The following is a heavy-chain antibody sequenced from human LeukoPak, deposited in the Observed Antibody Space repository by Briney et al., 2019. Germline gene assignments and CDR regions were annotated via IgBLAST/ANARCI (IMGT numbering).Heavy chain of an antibody. V-gene: IGHV3-30*04. CDR1: GFTFSSYA. Sequence: GGSLRLSCAASGFTFSSYAMHWVRQAPGKGLEWVAVIPYDGSNKYYADSGKGRFTISRDNSKNTLYLQMNSLRAEDTAVYYCARDLTTSPYYYYGMDVWGQGTTVTVSS. J-gene: IGHJ6*02. D-gene: IGHD4-11*01. CDR3: ARDLTTSPYYYYGMDV. CDR2: IPYDGSNK.